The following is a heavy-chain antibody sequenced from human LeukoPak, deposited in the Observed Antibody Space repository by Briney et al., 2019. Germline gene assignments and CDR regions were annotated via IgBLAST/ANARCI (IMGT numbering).Heavy chain of an antibody. CDR2: ISGRGGST. CDR3: AKDLHIVVVIATRDFDY. Sequence: PGGSLRLSCAASGFTFSSYAMSWVRQAPGKGQEWVSAISGRGGSTYYADSVKGRFTSSRDNSKNTLYLQMNSLRAEDTAVYYCAKDLHIVVVIATRDFDYWGQGTLVTVSS. CDR1: GFTFSSYA. V-gene: IGHV3-23*01. J-gene: IGHJ4*02. D-gene: IGHD2-21*01.